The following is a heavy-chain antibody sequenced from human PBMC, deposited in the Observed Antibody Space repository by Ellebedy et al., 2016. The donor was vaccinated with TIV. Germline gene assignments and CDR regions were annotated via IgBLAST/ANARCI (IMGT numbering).Heavy chain of an antibody. J-gene: IGHJ4*02. V-gene: IGHV3-48*01. CDR1: GFTFSTYS. CDR2: IRSSTNSI. CDR3: ATDGTYGNFDN. D-gene: IGHD1-26*01. Sequence: GGSLRLXXAASGFTFSTYSMNWVRQAPGKGLEWVAFIRSSTNSISYADSVKGRFTISRDDAENSLYLQMNSLRAEDTAVYYCATDGTYGNFDNWGQGTLVTVSS.